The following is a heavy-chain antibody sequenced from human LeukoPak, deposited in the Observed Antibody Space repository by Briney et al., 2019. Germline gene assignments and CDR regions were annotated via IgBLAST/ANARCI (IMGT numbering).Heavy chain of an antibody. V-gene: IGHV3-53*01. Sequence: GGSLRLSCAASGFTVSSNYMSWVRQAPGKGLEWVSAIYSGGSTYYADSVKGRFTISRDNSKNTLYLQMNSLRAEDTAVYYCARGPYYYDSSGYPPPFDYWGQGTLVTVSS. CDR2: IYSGGST. CDR3: ARGPYYYDSSGYPPPFDY. D-gene: IGHD3-22*01. CDR1: GFTVSSNY. J-gene: IGHJ4*02.